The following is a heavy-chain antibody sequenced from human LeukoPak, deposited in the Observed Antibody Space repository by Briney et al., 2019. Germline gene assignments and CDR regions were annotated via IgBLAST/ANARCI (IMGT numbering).Heavy chain of an antibody. D-gene: IGHD3-22*01. J-gene: IGHJ4*02. V-gene: IGHV1-69*04. CDR2: IIPILGIA. CDR3: ARSYYYDSSGYYFLDY. Sequence: SVRVSCKASGGTFSSYAISWVRQAPGQGLEWMGRIIPILGIANYAQKFQGRVTITADKSTSTAYMELSSLRSEDTAVYYCARSYYYDSSGYYFLDYWGQGTLVTVSS. CDR1: GGTFSSYA.